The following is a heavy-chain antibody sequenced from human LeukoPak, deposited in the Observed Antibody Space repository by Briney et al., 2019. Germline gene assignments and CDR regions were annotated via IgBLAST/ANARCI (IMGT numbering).Heavy chain of an antibody. J-gene: IGHJ5*01. CDR3: ARAFCGGDCYSEFDS. CDR1: GFIHNYA. V-gene: IGHV3-30-3*01. Sequence: PGGSLRLSCAASGFIHNYAMHWVRLAPGKGLEWVAVISYDGINKYYADSMEGRFTISRDISGNTLYLQMNSLRPEDTAVYYCARAFCGGDCYSEFDSWGQGTLVTVSS. D-gene: IGHD2-21*02. CDR2: ISYDGINK.